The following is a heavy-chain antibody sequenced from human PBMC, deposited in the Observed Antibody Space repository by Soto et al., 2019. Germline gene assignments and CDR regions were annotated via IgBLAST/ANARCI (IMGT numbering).Heavy chain of an antibody. CDR3: ANPIPKTGTTFGF. CDR1: GFTFSNFA. V-gene: IGHV3-23*01. Sequence: QLLESGGGFVQPGGSLRLSCVASGFTFSNFAMAWVRQAPGEGLEWVSAISGSGDDTFYADSMKGRFTISRDKSKDTLYLQINSLRAEDPAVYYCANPIPKTGTTFGFWGQGTLVTVSS. D-gene: IGHD1-1*01. CDR2: ISGSGDDT. J-gene: IGHJ4*02.